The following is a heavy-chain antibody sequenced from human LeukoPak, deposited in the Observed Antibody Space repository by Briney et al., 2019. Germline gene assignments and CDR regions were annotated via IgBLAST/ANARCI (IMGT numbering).Heavy chain of an antibody. D-gene: IGHD3-10*01. Sequence: GGSLRLSCAASGFTFSTYGMQWVRQAPGKGLEWVAVISNDGRNKYYPDSVKGRFTFSKDNSKNTLYLQMNSLRAEDTAVYYCAKGGDYYGSGTKGYYFDYWGQGILVTVSS. V-gene: IGHV3-30*18. CDR2: ISNDGRNK. CDR3: AKGGDYYGSGTKGYYFDY. J-gene: IGHJ4*02. CDR1: GFTFSTYG.